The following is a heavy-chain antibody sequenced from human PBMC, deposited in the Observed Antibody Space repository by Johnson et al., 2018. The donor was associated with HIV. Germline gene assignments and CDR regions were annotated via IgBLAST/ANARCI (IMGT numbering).Heavy chain of an antibody. J-gene: IGHJ3*02. CDR1: GFTVSSNS. CDR3: ARGSYYDSSGDAFDI. CDR2: IYRGGST. V-gene: IGHV3-66*01. Sequence: VQLVESGGGLVQPGGSLRLSCAASGFTVSSNSMTWVRQAPGKGLEWVSLIYRGGSTYYADSVKGRFTISRDNSKNTLYLQMNSLRAEDTAVYYCARGSYYDSSGDAFDIWGQGTMVTVSS. D-gene: IGHD3-22*01.